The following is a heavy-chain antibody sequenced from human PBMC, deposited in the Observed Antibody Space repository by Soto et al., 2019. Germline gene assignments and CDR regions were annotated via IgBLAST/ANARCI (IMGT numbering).Heavy chain of an antibody. D-gene: IGHD2-15*01. CDR2: MNPNSGNT. CDR3: ARAGRNRKINCSGYFFDY. Sequence: ASVKVSCKASGYTFTSYDINWVRQATGQGLEWMGWMNPNSGNTGYAQKFQGRVTMTRNTSISTAYMELSSLRSEDTAVYYCARAGRNRKINCSGYFFDYWGQGTMGTVSS. V-gene: IGHV1-8*01. J-gene: IGHJ4*02. CDR1: GYTFTSYD.